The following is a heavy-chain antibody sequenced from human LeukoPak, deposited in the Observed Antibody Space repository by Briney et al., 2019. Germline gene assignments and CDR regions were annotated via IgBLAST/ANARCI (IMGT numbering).Heavy chain of an antibody. Sequence: ASVKVSCKASGGTFSSYAISWVRQAPGQGLEWMGGIIPIFGTANYAQKFQGRVTITADESTSTAYMELSSLRSEDTAVYYCARSTAYGGYLGIDYYFDYWGQGTLVTDSS. J-gene: IGHJ4*02. CDR2: IIPIFGTA. CDR1: GGTFSSYA. V-gene: IGHV1-69*13. D-gene: IGHD5-12*01. CDR3: ARSTAYGGYLGIDYYFDY.